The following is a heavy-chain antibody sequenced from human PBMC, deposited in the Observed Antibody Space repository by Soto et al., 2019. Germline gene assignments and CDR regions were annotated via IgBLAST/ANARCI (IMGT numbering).Heavy chain of an antibody. Sequence: QVQLQESGPGLVKPSQTLSLICTVSGGSVSSGSYYWSWIRQHPGKGLEWIGYISYRGSTSYNPSLRSRVSMSVETSKNQFFLKLRSVTAADTAIYYCARVSMAVNWINPWGQGTLVTVSS. D-gene: IGHD4-17*01. CDR3: ARVSMAVNWINP. CDR2: ISYRGST. CDR1: GGSVSSGSYY. J-gene: IGHJ5*02. V-gene: IGHV4-31*03.